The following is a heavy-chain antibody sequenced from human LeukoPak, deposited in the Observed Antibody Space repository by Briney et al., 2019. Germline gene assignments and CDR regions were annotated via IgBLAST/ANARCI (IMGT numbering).Heavy chain of an antibody. V-gene: IGHV3-21*01. CDR1: GFTFSRYA. J-gene: IGHJ3*02. D-gene: IGHD6-13*01. Sequence: PGGSLRLSCAASGFTFSRYAMSWVRQAPGKGLEWVSSISSSSSYIYYADSVKGRFTISRDNAKNSLYLQMNSLRAEDTAVYYCARTYSSLTVDAFDIWGQGTMVTVSS. CDR3: ARTYSSLTVDAFDI. CDR2: ISSSSSYI.